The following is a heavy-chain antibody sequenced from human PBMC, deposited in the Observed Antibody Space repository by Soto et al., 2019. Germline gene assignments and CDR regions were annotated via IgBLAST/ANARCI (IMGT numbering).Heavy chain of an antibody. D-gene: IGHD6-13*01. CDR3: ARGSKGSSWYAYWFDP. J-gene: IGHJ5*02. Sequence: QVQLVQSGAEVKKPGASVKVSCKASGYTFTSYDINWVRQATGQGLEWMGWMNPNSGNTGYAQKFQGRVTMTRDTSISTAYMELSSLRSEDTAVYYCARGSKGSSWYAYWFDPWGQGTLVTVSS. CDR1: GYTFTSYD. V-gene: IGHV1-8*01. CDR2: MNPNSGNT.